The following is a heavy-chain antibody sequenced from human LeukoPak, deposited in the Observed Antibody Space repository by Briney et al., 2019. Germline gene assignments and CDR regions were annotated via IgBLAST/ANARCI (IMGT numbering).Heavy chain of an antibody. Sequence: SETLSLTCNVSGSSIKKDNFFWNWIRQPRGEGLEWIGYIFSSGSTYYNPSLKSRVTFSVDTSNNHFSLNLRSVTAADTAVYYCARSTYYYDGSAFFFPDYFDYWGQGIQVTVSS. V-gene: IGHV4-30-4*01. CDR3: ARSTYYYDGSAFFFPDYFDY. J-gene: IGHJ4*02. CDR2: IFSSGST. CDR1: GSSIKKDNFF. D-gene: IGHD3-22*01.